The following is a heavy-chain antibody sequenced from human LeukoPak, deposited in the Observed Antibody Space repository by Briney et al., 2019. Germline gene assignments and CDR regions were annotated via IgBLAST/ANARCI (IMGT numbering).Heavy chain of an antibody. D-gene: IGHD2-2*01. V-gene: IGHV1-2*02. CDR2: INPNSGGT. J-gene: IGHJ5*02. CDR3: AIYCSSTSSNILKFDP. CDR1: GYTFTGYY. Sequence: ASVKVSCKASGYTFTGYYMHWVRQAPGQGLEWMGWINPNSGGTNYAQKFQGRVTMTRDTSISTAYMELSRLRSDDTAVYYCAIYCSSTSSNILKFDPWGQGTLVTISS.